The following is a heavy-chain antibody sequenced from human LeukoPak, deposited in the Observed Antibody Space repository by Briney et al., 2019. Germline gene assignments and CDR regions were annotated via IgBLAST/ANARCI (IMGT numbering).Heavy chain of an antibody. J-gene: IGHJ4*02. CDR1: GGSMSSSRDY. D-gene: IGHD5-12*01. V-gene: IGHV4-39*02. CDR2: IYYSVGT. CDR3: ARLVVATIGN. Sequence: SETLSLTCTVSGGSMSSSRDYWGWIRQPPGKGLVWNGSIYYSVGTYYNPSLKSRVTISVDTSKNHFSLKLRSVTAADTAVYYCARLVVATIGNWGQGTLVTVSS.